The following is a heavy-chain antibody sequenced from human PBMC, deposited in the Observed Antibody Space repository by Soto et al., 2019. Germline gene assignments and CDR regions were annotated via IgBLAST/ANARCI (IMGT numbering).Heavy chain of an antibody. CDR3: SRGTSIPSSGDY. CDR1: GYTFTNYG. V-gene: IGHV1-18*01. Sequence: QVQLVQSGAEVKKPGASVKVSCKASGYTFTNYGINWVRQAPGQGLEWLGWVSAYNGERRYAQRVQARVIMTTDTSTTPAYIGLRSLRSDDAAVYYCSRGTSIPSSGDYWGQGALVTVSS. J-gene: IGHJ4*01. D-gene: IGHD2-2*02. CDR2: VSAYNGER.